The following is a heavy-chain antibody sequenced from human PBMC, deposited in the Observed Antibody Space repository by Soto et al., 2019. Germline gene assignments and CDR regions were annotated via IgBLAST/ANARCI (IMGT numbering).Heavy chain of an antibody. CDR1: GGTFSSYA. CDR2: IIPIFGTA. Sequence: SVKVSCKASGGTFSSYAISWVRQAPGQGLEWMGGIIPIFGTANYAQKFQGRVTITADESTSTAYMELSSLRSEDTAVYYCARGKSIAAAGTSAFDIWGQGTMVTVSS. J-gene: IGHJ3*02. CDR3: ARGKSIAAAGTSAFDI. D-gene: IGHD6-13*01. V-gene: IGHV1-69*13.